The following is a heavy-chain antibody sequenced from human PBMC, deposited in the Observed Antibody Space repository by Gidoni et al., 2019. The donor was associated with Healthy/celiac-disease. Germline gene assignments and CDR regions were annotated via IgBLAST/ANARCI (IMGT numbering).Heavy chain of an antibody. CDR1: GFTFSSYA. J-gene: IGHJ4*02. CDR3: AKDVGGYYDSSGLRGYFDY. D-gene: IGHD3-22*01. V-gene: IGHV3-23*01. Sequence: EVQLLESGGGLVQPGGSLRLSCAASGFTFSSYAMRWVRQAPGKGLEWVSAISGSGGSTYHADSVKGRFTISRDNSKNTLYLKMNSLRAEDTAVYYCAKDVGGYYDSSGLRGYFDYWGQGTLVTVSS. CDR2: ISGSGGST.